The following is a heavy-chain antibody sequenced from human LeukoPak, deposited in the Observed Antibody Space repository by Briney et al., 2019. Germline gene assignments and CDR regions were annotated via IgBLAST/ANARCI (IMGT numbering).Heavy chain of an antibody. Sequence: SETLSLTCTVSGGSISSSSYYWGWIRQPPGKGLEWIGSIYYSGSTYYNPSLKSRVTISVDTSKNQFSLKLSSVTAADTAVYYCARRQWGTYYFDYWGQGTLVSVSS. J-gene: IGHJ4*02. CDR3: ARRQWGTYYFDY. CDR2: IYYSGST. CDR1: GGSISSSSYY. D-gene: IGHD6-19*01. V-gene: IGHV4-39*01.